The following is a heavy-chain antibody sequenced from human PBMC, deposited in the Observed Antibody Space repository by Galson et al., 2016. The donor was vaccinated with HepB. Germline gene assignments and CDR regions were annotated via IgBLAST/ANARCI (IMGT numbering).Heavy chain of an antibody. CDR1: GGTFSSYS. CDR2: IIPLLGKP. Sequence: SVKVSCKASGGTFSSYSFSWVRQAPGQGLEWMGRIIPLLGKPNYAQKFQGRVTITADESPSTAYLELSSLKSEDTAVYCCARDRHYSGSGGGYYYYMDVWGTGTTVTVSS. V-gene: IGHV1-69*08. CDR3: ARDRHYSGSGGGYYYYMDV. D-gene: IGHD1-26*01. J-gene: IGHJ6*03.